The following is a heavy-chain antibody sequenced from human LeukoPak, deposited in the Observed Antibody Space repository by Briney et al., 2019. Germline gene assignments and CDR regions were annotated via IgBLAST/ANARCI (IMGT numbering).Heavy chain of an antibody. V-gene: IGHV4-39*01. CDR2: VYYSGTT. D-gene: IGHD2-15*01. Sequence: PSETLSLTCTVSGGSISSSFYYWGWIRQPPGKGLEWIGSVYYSGTTYYTPSLKSRVTISVDTSRNQFSLKLSSVTAADTAVYYCARPRHCSGGSCYLSGFDYWGQGTLVTVSS. CDR1: GGSISSSFYY. CDR3: ARPRHCSGGSCYLSGFDY. J-gene: IGHJ4*02.